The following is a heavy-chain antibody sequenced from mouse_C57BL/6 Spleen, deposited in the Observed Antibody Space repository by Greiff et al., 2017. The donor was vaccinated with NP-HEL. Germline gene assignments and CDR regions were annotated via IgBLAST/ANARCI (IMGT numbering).Heavy chain of an antibody. CDR2: IDPSDSYT. D-gene: IGHD1-1*01. CDR1: GYTFTSYW. J-gene: IGHJ4*01. V-gene: IGHV1-50*01. Sequence: QVQLQQPGAELVKPGASVKLSCKASGYTFTSYWMQWVKQRPGQGLEWIGEIDPSDSYTNYNQKFKGKATLTVDTSSSTAYLQLSSLTSEDSAVYYCARFTTVVAYYYAMDYWGQGTSVTVSS. CDR3: ARFTTVVAYYYAMDY.